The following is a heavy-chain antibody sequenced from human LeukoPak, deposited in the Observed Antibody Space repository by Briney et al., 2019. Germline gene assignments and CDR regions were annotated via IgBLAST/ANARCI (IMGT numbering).Heavy chain of an antibody. CDR2: ISSSSGTI. J-gene: IGHJ6*03. D-gene: IGHD1-1*01. CDR1: GFTFSTYG. CDR3: ARGGIPTEGYFYYYLDV. V-gene: IGHV3-48*04. Sequence: GGSLRLSCAASGFTFSTYGMTWVRQAPGEGLEWVSYISSSSGTIYYADSVKDRFTISRDNAKNSLFLQMNSLRAEDTAVYYCARGGIPTEGYFYYYLDVWGKGTTVTVSS.